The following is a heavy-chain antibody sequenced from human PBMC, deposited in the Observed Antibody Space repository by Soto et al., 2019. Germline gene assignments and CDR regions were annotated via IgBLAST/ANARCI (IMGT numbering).Heavy chain of an antibody. J-gene: IGHJ4*02. V-gene: IGHV4-59*11. CDR3: ARVGSSGWSPDY. CDR1: GGSISGHY. Sequence: SETLSLTCSVSGGSISGHYWTWIRQSPGKGLEWIGYIFYSGSTNYNPSLKSRVTISVDTSKNQFSLKMSSVTAADTAVYYCARVGSSGWSPDYWGRGTLVTVSS. D-gene: IGHD6-19*01. CDR2: IFYSGST.